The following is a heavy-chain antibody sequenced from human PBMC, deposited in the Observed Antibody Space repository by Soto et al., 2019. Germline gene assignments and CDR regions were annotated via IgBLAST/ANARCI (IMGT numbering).Heavy chain of an antibody. D-gene: IGHD7-27*01. V-gene: IGHV1-8*01. CDR1: GYTFTDYD. J-gene: IGHJ4*02. CDR2: RNPNNGNT. Sequence: QVQLVQSGAEVKKPGASVKVSCKASGYTFTDYDINWFRQATGQGLEWMGWRNPNNGNTGYAQNFQGRVTMTRSTSISTAYMELSTLRSEDTAVYYCAKGPRNWGVDYWGQGTLVTVSS. CDR3: AKGPRNWGVDY.